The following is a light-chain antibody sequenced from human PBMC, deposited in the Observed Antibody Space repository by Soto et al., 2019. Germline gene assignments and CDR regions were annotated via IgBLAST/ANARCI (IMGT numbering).Light chain of an antibody. CDR1: TGAVTGSYY. CDR3: LLCYGAPQHWV. V-gene: IGLV7-43*01. CDR2: NTT. Sequence: QTVVTQEPSLTVSPGGTVTLTCASSTGAVTGSYYPNWFQQKPGQAPRALIYNTTNKHSWTPARFSGSLLGGKAALTLSGVQPEDEAEYYCLLCYGAPQHWVFFGGPKLTVL. J-gene: IGLJ3*02.